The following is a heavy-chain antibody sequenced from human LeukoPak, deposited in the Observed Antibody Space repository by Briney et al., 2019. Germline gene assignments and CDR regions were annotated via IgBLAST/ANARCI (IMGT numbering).Heavy chain of an antibody. CDR1: GFIFNNYA. D-gene: IGHD2-2*01. J-gene: IGHJ4*02. Sequence: GGSLRLSCAGSGFIFNNYAMHWVRQPPGKGLEWVSGISWNSGSIDYADSVKGRFTISRDNAKNSLYLQMNSLRAEDTAVYYCAREDCSSTSCFPDYWGQGTLVTVSS. CDR3: AREDCSSTSCFPDY. CDR2: ISWNSGSI. V-gene: IGHV3-9*01.